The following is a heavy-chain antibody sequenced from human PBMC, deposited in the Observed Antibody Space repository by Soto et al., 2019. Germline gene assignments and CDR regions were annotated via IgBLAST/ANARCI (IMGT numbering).Heavy chain of an antibody. CDR1: GYTFTSYG. CDR3: ATVVAATYYYYGMDV. D-gene: IGHD2-15*01. CDR2: FDPEDGET. J-gene: IGHJ6*02. Sequence: ASVKVSCKASGYTFTSYGISWVRQAPGQGLEWMGGFDPEDGETIYAQKFQGRVTMTEDTSTDTAYMELSSLRSEDTAVYYCATVVAATYYYYGMDVWGQGTTVTVSS. V-gene: IGHV1-24*01.